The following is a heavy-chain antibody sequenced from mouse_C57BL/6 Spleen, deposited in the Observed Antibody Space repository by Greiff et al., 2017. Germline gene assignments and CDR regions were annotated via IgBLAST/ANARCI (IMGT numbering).Heavy chain of an antibody. D-gene: IGHD2-4*01. CDR1: GFSLTSYG. Sequence: QVQLQQSGPGLVQPSQSLSITCTVSGFSLTSYGVHWVRQSPGKGLEWLGVIWSGGSTDYNAAFISRLSISKDNSKSQFFFKMNSLQADDTAIYYCASIYYDYDDPAWFAYWGQGTLVTVSA. J-gene: IGHJ3*01. CDR2: IWSGGST. V-gene: IGHV2-2*01. CDR3: ASIYYDYDDPAWFAY.